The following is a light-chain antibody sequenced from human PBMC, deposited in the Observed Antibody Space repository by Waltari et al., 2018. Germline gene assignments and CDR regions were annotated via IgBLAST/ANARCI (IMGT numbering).Light chain of an antibody. CDR2: KNN. V-gene: IGLV1-44*01. CDR1: SSNVATTF. Sequence: QSVMTQPPSVSAPPGQRVPISCSGRSSNVATTFVNWYHYVTGTAPKPLIYKNNDRPSGVPDRFSASKSGTSASLAISGLQPEDEADYYCSSWDDSLEGHVFGTGTRVSVL. J-gene: IGLJ1*01. CDR3: SSWDDSLEGHV.